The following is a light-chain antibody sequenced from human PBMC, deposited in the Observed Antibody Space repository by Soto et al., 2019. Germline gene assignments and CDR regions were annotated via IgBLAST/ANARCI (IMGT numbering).Light chain of an antibody. CDR3: QQYGSSPKT. Sequence: EIVLPKSPGTLSLSPGERATLSCRASQSVSSSYLAWYQQKPGQAPRLLIYGASSRATGIPDRFSDSGSGTDFTLTISRLEPEDFAVYYCQQYGSSPKTFGQGTKVDI. V-gene: IGKV3-20*01. CDR1: QSVSSSY. CDR2: GAS. J-gene: IGKJ1*01.